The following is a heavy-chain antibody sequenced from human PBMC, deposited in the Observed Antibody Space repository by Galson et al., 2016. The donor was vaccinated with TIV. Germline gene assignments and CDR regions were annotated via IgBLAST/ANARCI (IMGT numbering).Heavy chain of an antibody. Sequence: SVKVSCKASGYTLTNYGISWVRQAPGQGLEWMGWISTYNGDTNYAEKFQGRVTMTTDTSTSPAHMELRSLRSDDTAVYYCARDRGSFSMIVVLHYYYGMDVWGQGTTVTVS. J-gene: IGHJ6*02. V-gene: IGHV1-18*04. CDR3: ARDRGSFSMIVVLHYYYGMDV. CDR1: GYTLTNYG. D-gene: IGHD3-22*01. CDR2: ISTYNGDT.